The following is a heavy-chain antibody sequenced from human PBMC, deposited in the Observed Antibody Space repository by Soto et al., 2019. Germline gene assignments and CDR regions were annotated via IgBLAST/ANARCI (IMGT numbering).Heavy chain of an antibody. CDR2: IIPIFGTA. J-gene: IGHJ4*02. Sequence: GASVKVSCKASGGTFSSYAISWVRQAPGQGLEWMGGIIPIFGTANYAQKFQGRVTITADESTSTAYMELSSLRSEDTAVYYCASQYYYDSSGYPGVADYWGQGTLVTVSS. D-gene: IGHD3-22*01. V-gene: IGHV1-69*13. CDR1: GGTFSSYA. CDR3: ASQYYYDSSGYPGVADY.